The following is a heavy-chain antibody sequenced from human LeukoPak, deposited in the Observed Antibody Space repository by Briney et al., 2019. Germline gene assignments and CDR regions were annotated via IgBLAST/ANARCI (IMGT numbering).Heavy chain of an antibody. J-gene: IGHJ4*02. CDR2: IYYSGST. Sequence: PSQTLSLTCAVSGGSINSSIWWSWVRQPPGKGLERIGEIYYSGSTNYNPSLKSRVIISVDKSKNQFSLKLISVTAADTAVYYCARVPPRRDFDYWGQGTLVTVSS. CDR1: GGSINSSIW. V-gene: IGHV4-4*02. D-gene: IGHD1-14*01. CDR3: ARVPPRRDFDY.